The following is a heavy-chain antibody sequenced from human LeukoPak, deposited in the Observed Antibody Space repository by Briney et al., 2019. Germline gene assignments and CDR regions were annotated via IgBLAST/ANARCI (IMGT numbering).Heavy chain of an antibody. D-gene: IGHD4-17*01. CDR2: ISSSGSTI. Sequence: GGTLRLSCAASGFTFSSFVMSWVRQAPGKGLEWVSYISSSGSTIYYADSVKGRFTISRDNAKNSLYLQMNSLRAKDTAVYYCARNRLRTFDIWGQGTMVTVSS. CDR3: ARNRLRTFDI. CDR1: GFTFSSFV. V-gene: IGHV3-48*03. J-gene: IGHJ3*02.